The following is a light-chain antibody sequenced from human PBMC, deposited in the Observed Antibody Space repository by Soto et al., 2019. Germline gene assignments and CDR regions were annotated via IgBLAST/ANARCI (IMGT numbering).Light chain of an antibody. CDR1: SSDVGGYNY. CDR3: CSYAGSNTWV. CDR2: DVS. J-gene: IGLJ3*02. V-gene: IGLV2-11*01. Sequence: QSALTQPRSVSGSPGQSVTISCTGTSSDVGGYNYVSWYQHHPGKAPKLMIYDVSKRPSGVPDRFSGSKSGNTASLTISGLQADEEADYYYCSYAGSNTWVFGGGTKLTVL.